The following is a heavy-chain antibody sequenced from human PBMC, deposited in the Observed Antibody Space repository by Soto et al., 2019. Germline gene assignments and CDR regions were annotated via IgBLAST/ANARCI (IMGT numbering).Heavy chain of an antibody. CDR1: GGSFSGYY. J-gene: IGHJ4*02. V-gene: IGHV4-34*01. D-gene: IGHD2-2*01. Sequence: QVQLQQWGAGLLKPSETLSLTCAVYGGSFSGYYWSWIRQPPGKGLEWIGEINHSGSTNYNPSLKSRVTIAVDTSKNQFSLQLSSVTAADTAVYYCAREVVVPAASLYYFDYWGQGTLVTVSS. CDR3: AREVVVPAASLYYFDY. CDR2: INHSGST.